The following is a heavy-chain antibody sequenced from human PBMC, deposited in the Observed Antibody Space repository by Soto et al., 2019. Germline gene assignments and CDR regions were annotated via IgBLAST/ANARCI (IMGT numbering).Heavy chain of an antibody. Sequence: EASVKVSCKASGGTFSSYAISWVRQAPGQGLEWMGGIIPIFGTANYAQKFQGRVTITADESTSTAYMELSSLRSEDTAVYYCARSGDSGYDDYYYGMDVWGQGTTVTVSS. CDR2: IIPIFGTA. CDR1: GGTFSSYA. J-gene: IGHJ6*02. CDR3: ARSGDSGYDDYYYGMDV. D-gene: IGHD5-12*01. V-gene: IGHV1-69*13.